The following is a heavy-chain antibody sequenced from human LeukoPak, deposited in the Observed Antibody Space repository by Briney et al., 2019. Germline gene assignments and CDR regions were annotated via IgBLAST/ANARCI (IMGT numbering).Heavy chain of an antibody. J-gene: IGHJ6*04. CDR1: GFTVSSNY. V-gene: IGHV3-66*02. D-gene: IGHD3-9*01. Sequence: GGSLRLSCAASGFTVSSNYMSWVRQAPGKGLEWVSVIYSGGSTYYADSVKGRFTISRDNSKNTLYLQMNSLRAEDTAVYYCARGYDILTGYSPFFYYGMDVWGKGTTVTVSS. CDR3: ARGYDILTGYSPFFYYGMDV. CDR2: IYSGGST.